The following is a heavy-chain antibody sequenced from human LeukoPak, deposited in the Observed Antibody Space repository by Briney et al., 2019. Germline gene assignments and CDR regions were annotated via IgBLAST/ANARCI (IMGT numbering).Heavy chain of an antibody. CDR1: GGSISSYY. J-gene: IGHJ3*02. V-gene: IGHV4-59*12. CDR2: IYYSGST. CDR3: ARGQTGYSSGWQADAFDI. D-gene: IGHD6-19*01. Sequence: PSETLSLTCTVSGGSISSYYWSWIRQPPGKGLEWIGYIYYSGSTNYNPSLKSRVTISVDTSKNQFSLKLSSVTAADTAVYYCARGQTGYSSGWQADAFDIWGQGTMVTVSS.